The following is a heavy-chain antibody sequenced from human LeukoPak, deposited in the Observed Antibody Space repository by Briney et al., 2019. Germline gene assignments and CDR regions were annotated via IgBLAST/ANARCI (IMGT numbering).Heavy chain of an antibody. CDR1: GFTFGGYG. J-gene: IGHJ4*02. CDR2: IAYDGSRA. CDR3: TRYNNDHFDY. D-gene: IGHD1-14*01. V-gene: IGHV3-33*01. Sequence: GGSLRLSCAGSGFTFGGYGMHWFRQTPGKGLEWVAVIAYDGSRAFYADSVKGRFTISRDNSKNTMSVQMDDLRAEDTAVYYCTRYNNDHFDYWGQGNPGHRLL.